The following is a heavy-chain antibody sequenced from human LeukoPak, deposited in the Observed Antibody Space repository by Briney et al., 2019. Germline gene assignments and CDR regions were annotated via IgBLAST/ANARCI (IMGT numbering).Heavy chain of an antibody. CDR3: ARARLLWFGELDWFDP. Sequence: GGSLRLSCAASGFTFSSYWMSWVRQAPGKGLEWVANIKQDGSEKYYVDSVKGRFTISRDNAENSLYLQMNSLRAEDTAVYYCARARLLWFGELDWFDPWGQGTLVTVSS. CDR1: GFTFSSYW. D-gene: IGHD3-10*01. J-gene: IGHJ5*02. V-gene: IGHV3-7*01. CDR2: IKQDGSEK.